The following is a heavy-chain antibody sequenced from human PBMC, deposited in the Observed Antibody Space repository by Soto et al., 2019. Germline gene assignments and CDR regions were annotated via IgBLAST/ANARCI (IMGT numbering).Heavy chain of an antibody. Sequence: QVQLQESGPGLVKPSETLSLTCTVSGASISNYYWSWIRQTPGKGLEWIGYISNSGSTTYNPSLKSRVTISADTSKNQFSLKLRSVTAADTAVYYCARNPSRSADYADYWGQGTLVTVSS. V-gene: IGHV4-59*01. CDR2: ISNSGST. CDR3: ARNPSRSADYADY. J-gene: IGHJ4*02. CDR1: GASISNYY. D-gene: IGHD4-17*01.